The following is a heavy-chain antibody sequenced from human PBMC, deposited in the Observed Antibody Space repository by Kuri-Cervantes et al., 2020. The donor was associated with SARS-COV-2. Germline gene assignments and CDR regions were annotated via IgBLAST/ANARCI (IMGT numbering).Heavy chain of an antibody. D-gene: IGHD3-3*01. V-gene: IGHV4-39*01. J-gene: IGHJ4*02. CDR1: GGSISSSSYY. CDR2: IYYSGST. Sequence: SETLSLTCTVSGGSISSSSYYWGWIRQPPGKGLEWIGSIYYSGSTYYNPSLKSRVTISVDTSKNQFSLKLSSVTAADTAVYYCARLVPYYDFWSGSYYFDYWAREPWSPSPQ. CDR3: ARLVPYYDFWSGSYYFDY.